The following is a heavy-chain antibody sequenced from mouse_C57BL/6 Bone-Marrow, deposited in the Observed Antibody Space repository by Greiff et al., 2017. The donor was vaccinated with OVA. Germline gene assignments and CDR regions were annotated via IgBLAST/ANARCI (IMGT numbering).Heavy chain of an antibody. V-gene: IGHV1-61*01. CDR2: IYPSDSET. CDR1: GYTFTSYW. J-gene: IGHJ4*01. Sequence: QVQLQQPGAELVRPGSSVKLSCKASGYTFTSYWMDWVKQRPGQGLEWIGNIYPSDSETHYNQKFKDKATLTVDKSSSTAYMQLSSLTSEDSAVYYCARKGTVVADYYAMDYWGQGTSVTVSS. CDR3: ARKGTVVADYYAMDY. D-gene: IGHD1-1*01.